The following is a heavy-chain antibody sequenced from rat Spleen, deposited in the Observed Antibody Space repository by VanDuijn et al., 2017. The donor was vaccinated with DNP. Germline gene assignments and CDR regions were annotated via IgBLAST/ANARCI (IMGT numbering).Heavy chain of an antibody. V-gene: IGHV5-31*01. CDR2: ISGSGGST. J-gene: IGHJ4*01. CDR3: ARDGMDA. Sequence: EVQLAESGGGLVQPGRSLKLSCVASGFTFNNYWMTWIRQVPGKGLEWVASISGSGGSTYYPDSVKGRFTISRDNAENTLYLQMNSLRSEDTATYYCARDGMDAWGQGTSVTVSS. CDR1: GFTFNNYW.